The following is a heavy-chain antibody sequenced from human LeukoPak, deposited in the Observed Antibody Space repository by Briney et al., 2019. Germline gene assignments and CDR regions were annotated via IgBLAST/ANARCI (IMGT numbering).Heavy chain of an antibody. J-gene: IGHJ4*02. CDR3: ARARGGYDLDY. D-gene: IGHD5-12*01. V-gene: IGHV3-74*01. CDR1: GFTFNNYY. Sequence: GGSLRLSCAASGFTFNNYYIHWVRQAPGKGLVWVSRINGVGTATIYADSVKGRFTISRDNAKNTVYLQMNSLRAEDTAVYYCARARGGYDLDYWGQGTLVTVSS. CDR2: INGVGTAT.